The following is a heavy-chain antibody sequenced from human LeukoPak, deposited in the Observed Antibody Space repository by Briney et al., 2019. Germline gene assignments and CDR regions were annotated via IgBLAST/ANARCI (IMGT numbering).Heavy chain of an antibody. Sequence: PSQTLSLTCTVSGGSISSGSYSWSWIRQPAGKGLEWIGRIYTSGSTNYNPSLKSRVTISVDTSKNQFSLKLSSVTAADTAVYYCARVPSYGYSNFDYWGQGTLVTVSS. CDR3: ARVPSYGYSNFDY. CDR2: IYTSGST. D-gene: IGHD5-18*01. J-gene: IGHJ4*02. CDR1: GGSISSGSYS. V-gene: IGHV4-61*02.